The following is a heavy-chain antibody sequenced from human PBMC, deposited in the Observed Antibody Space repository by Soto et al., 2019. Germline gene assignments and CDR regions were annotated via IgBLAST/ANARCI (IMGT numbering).Heavy chain of an antibody. CDR1: GYTFTGYY. Sequence: ASVNVSCKTSGYTFTGYYLNWVRQAPGRGLEWVGWINPKTGDTNNAQKFQGRVTMTTDTSISTGYMELSGLKSDDTAVYYCVTGDHLVRWGQGTRVTVSS. D-gene: IGHD6-6*01. V-gene: IGHV1-2*02. CDR2: INPKTGDT. J-gene: IGHJ4*02. CDR3: VTGDHLVR.